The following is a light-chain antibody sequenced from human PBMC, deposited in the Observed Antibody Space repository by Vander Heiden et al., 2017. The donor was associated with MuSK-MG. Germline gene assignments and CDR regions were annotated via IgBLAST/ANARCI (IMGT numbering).Light chain of an antibody. J-gene: IGLJ2*01. V-gene: IGLV1-40*01. CDR1: SSNIGAGYD. CDR2: ANS. CDR3: QSYDSSLSGYVV. Sequence: QSVLTQPPSVSGAPGQRVTISCTGSSSNIGAGYDVHWYQQLPGTAPKLLIYANSNRPSVVPDRFSGSKSGTSASLAITGLQAEDEADYYFQSYDSSLSGYVVFGGGTKLTVL.